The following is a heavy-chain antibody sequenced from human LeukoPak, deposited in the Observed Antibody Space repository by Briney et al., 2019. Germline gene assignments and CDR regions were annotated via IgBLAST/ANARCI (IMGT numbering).Heavy chain of an antibody. Sequence: PGRSLRLSCAASGFTFSSYGMHWVRQAPGKGLEWVAFIRYDGSNKYYADSVKGRFTISRDNSKNTLYLQMNSLRAEDTAVYYCAKVSGTSLSYYYYYYYMDVWGKGTTVTVSS. V-gene: IGHV3-30*02. CDR1: GFTFSSYG. CDR3: AKVSGTSLSYYYYYYYMDV. J-gene: IGHJ6*03. CDR2: IRYDGSNK. D-gene: IGHD1-26*01.